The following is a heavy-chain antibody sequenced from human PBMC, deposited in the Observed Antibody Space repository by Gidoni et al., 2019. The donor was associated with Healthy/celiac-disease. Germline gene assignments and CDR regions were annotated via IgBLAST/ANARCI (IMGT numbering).Heavy chain of an antibody. V-gene: IGHV4-31*03. J-gene: IGHJ2*01. CDR2: IYYSGST. CDR1: GGSISSGGYY. CDR3: ARDPFGRWWYFDL. D-gene: IGHD4-17*01. Sequence: QVQLQESGPGLVTPSQTLSLTCTVSGGSISSGGYYWSWIRQHPGKGLAWIGYIYYSGSTYYNPSLKSRVTISVDTSKNQFSLKLSSVTAADTAVYYCARDPFGRWWYFDLWGRGTLVTVSS.